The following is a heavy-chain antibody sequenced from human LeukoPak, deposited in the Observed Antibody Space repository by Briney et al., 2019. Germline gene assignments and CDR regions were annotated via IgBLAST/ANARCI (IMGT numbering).Heavy chain of an antibody. D-gene: IGHD4-17*01. CDR3: AGSGETTVDY. CDR1: GGSFSGYY. CDR2: INHSGST. V-gene: IGHV4-34*01. J-gene: IGHJ4*02. Sequence: SETLSLTCAVCGGSFSGYYWSWIRQPPGKGLEWIGDINHSGSTNYNPSLKSRVTISVDTSKNQFSLKLSSVTAADTAVYYCAGSGETTVDYWGQGTLVTVSS.